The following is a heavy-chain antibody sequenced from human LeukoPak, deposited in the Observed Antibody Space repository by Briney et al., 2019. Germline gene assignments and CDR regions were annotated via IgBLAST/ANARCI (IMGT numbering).Heavy chain of an antibody. Sequence: PSETLSLTCAVYGGSFSGYYWSWIRQPPGKGLEWIGYIYYSGSTNYNPSLKSRVTISVDTSKNQFSLKLSSVTAADTAVYYCARDVRNTAMFDYWGQGTLVTVSS. CDR1: GGSFSGYY. D-gene: IGHD5-18*01. CDR2: IYYSGST. CDR3: ARDVRNTAMFDY. J-gene: IGHJ4*02. V-gene: IGHV4-59*01.